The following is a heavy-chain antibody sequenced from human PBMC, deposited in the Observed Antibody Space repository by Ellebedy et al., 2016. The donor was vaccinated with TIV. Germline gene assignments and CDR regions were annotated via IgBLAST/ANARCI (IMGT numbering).Heavy chain of an antibody. J-gene: IGHJ2*01. CDR1: GFTFSSYA. CDR3: ARVRVAARSGYFDL. CDR2: ISSADST. Sequence: GESLKISCAASGFTFSSYAMTWVRQAPGKGPEWVSSISSADSTSFADSVKGRFTISRDNSKNTVDLQMNSLRAEDTAVYYCARVRVAARSGYFDLWGRGTLVTVSS. D-gene: IGHD6-6*01. V-gene: IGHV3-23*01.